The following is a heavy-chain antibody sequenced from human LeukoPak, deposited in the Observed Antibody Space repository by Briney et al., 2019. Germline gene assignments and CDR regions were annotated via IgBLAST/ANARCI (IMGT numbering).Heavy chain of an antibody. V-gene: IGHV4-34*01. D-gene: IGHD5-12*01. Sequence: SETLSLTCAVYGGSFSGYYWSWIRQPPGKGLEWIGEINHSGSTNYNPSLKSRVTILVDTSKNQFSLKLSSVTAADTAVYYCARGHSQVPTKVSYFHHWGQGTLVTVSS. CDR2: INHSGST. CDR3: ARGHSQVPTKVSYFHH. CDR1: GGSFSGYY. J-gene: IGHJ1*01.